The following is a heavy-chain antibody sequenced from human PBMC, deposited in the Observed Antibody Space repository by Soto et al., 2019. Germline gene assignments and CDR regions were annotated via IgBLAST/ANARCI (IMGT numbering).Heavy chain of an antibody. D-gene: IGHD1-26*01. CDR1: GGSISSGDYY. V-gene: IGHV4-30-4*01. CDR3: PRGRYSGSYCYDY. J-gene: IGHJ4*02. CDR2: IHNSVCT. Sequence: SVTLSLTCTVSGGSISSGDYYWSWIRQPPGKGLEWIAYIHNSVCTHYNPSLKSRVTISVGTSKNQFSLKLSSVTAADTAVYYWPRGRYSGSYCYDYWGQGLWITVAS.